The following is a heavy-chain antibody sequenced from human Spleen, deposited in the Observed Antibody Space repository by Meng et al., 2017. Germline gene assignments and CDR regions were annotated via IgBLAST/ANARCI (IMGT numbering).Heavy chain of an antibody. Sequence: QVPLQQWGAGLLQPSGTLSLTCAVYCGSFSGYYWSWIRQPPGKGLEWIGEINHSGSTNYNPSLKSRVTISVDTSKNQFSLKLSSVTAADTAVYYCARGPIAAAGRAYYWFDPWGQGTLVTVSS. J-gene: IGHJ5*02. D-gene: IGHD6-13*01. CDR2: INHSGST. CDR3: ARGPIAAAGRAYYWFDP. V-gene: IGHV4-34*01. CDR1: CGSFSGYY.